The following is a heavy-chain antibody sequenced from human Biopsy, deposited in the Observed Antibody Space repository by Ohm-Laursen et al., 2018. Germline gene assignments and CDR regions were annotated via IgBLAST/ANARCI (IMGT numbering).Heavy chain of an antibody. CDR2: IVVGSGHT. V-gene: IGHV1-58*01. CDR1: AFTFSSSA. J-gene: IGHJ6*02. CDR3: AATSTLYYYYYAMNV. Sequence: EASVKVSCKTSAFTFSSSAVQWVRQARGQRLEWIGWIVVGSGHTNYAQKFQERVTITRDMSTSTAYMELTSLRSEDTAVYYCAATSTLYYYYYAMNVWDQGTTITVSS.